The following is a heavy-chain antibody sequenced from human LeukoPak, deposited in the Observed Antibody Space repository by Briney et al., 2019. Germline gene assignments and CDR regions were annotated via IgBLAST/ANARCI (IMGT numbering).Heavy chain of an antibody. CDR2: ISGVGGNP. Sequence: GGSLRLSCAASGFTFSTYAMSWVRQAPGKGLEWVSGISGVGGNPYYADAVKGRFTISRDNSKNTLYLQMNSLRAEDTAVYYCAKGPYDSSGYYPYYFDYWGQGTLVTVSS. J-gene: IGHJ4*02. D-gene: IGHD3-22*01. CDR1: GFTFSTYA. V-gene: IGHV3-23*01. CDR3: AKGPYDSSGYYPYYFDY.